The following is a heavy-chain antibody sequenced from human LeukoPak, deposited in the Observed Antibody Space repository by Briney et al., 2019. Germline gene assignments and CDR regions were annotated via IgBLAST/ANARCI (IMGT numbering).Heavy chain of an antibody. CDR1: GGSISSSSYY. V-gene: IGHV4-39*07. CDR3: ARDRIGGEEY. J-gene: IGHJ4*02. CDR2: IYYSGST. Sequence: PSETLSLTCTVSGGSISSSSYYWGWIRQPPGKGLEWIGSIYYSGSTYYNPSLKSRVTISVDTSKNQFSLKLSSVTAADTAVYYCARDRIGGEEYWGQGTLVTVSS. D-gene: IGHD3-16*01.